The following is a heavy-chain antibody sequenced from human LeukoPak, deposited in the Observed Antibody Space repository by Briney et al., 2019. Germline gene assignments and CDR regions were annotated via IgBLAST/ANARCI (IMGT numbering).Heavy chain of an antibody. J-gene: IGHJ3*02. Sequence: ASVKVSCKASGYTFTGYYMHWVRQAPGQGLEWMGWINPNSGGTNYAQKFQGRVTMTRDTSISTAYMELSRLRSDDTAVYYCASPGTYYDSEEAFDIWGPGTMVTVSS. V-gene: IGHV1-2*02. CDR3: ASPGTYYDSEEAFDI. CDR2: INPNSGGT. CDR1: GYTFTGYY. D-gene: IGHD3-22*01.